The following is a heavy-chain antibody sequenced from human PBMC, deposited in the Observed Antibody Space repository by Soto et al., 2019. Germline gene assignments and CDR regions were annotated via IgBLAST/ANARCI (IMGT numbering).Heavy chain of an antibody. D-gene: IGHD2-15*01. CDR3: ARDLGGWPDY. CDR2: INAGNGNT. J-gene: IGHJ4*02. CDR1: GYTFSTYA. Sequence: ASVKVSCKPSGYTFSTYAMHWARQAPGQRLEYMGWINAGNGNTKYSQKFQGRVTITRDTSASTAYIELSSLRSEDTAVYYCARDLGGWPDYWGQGTLVTSPQ. V-gene: IGHV1-3*01.